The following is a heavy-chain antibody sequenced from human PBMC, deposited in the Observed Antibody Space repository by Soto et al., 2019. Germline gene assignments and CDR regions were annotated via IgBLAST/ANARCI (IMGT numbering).Heavy chain of an antibody. CDR1: GFTFDDYA. D-gene: IGHD3-16*01. Sequence: EVQLVESGGGLVQPGRSLRLSYAASGFTFDDYAMHWVRQAPGKGLEWVSGISWNSANMNYADSVKARFTISRDNAKNSLSLQMNSLREEDTALYYCAKDISGRGSYYYYYGMDFWGQGTTVTVSS. J-gene: IGHJ6*02. V-gene: IGHV3-9*01. CDR3: AKDISGRGSYYYYYGMDF. CDR2: ISWNSANM.